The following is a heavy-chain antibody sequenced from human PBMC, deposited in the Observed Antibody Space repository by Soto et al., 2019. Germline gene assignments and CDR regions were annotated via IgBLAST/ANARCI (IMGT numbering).Heavy chain of an antibody. CDR3: AYSSTPFDY. D-gene: IGHD6-13*01. V-gene: IGHV3-23*01. CDR1: GFTFSSYA. Sequence: EVQLLESGGGLVQPGGSLRLSCAASGFTFSSYAMSWVRQAPGKGLEWVSAISGSGGSTYYADSVKGRFTISRDNSKNPMYLQMNSLGAEDTAVYYCAYSSTPFDYWGQGTLVTVSS. J-gene: IGHJ4*02. CDR2: ISGSGGST.